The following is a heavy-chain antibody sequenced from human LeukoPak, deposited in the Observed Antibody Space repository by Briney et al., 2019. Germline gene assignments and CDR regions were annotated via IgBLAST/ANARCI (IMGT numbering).Heavy chain of an antibody. CDR1: GGTFSSYA. CDR2: IIPIFGTA. J-gene: IGHJ4*02. D-gene: IGHD1-26*01. CDR3: ATTVGATNLDY. Sequence: SVKVSCKASGGTFSSYAISWVRQAPGQGLEWMGGIIPIFGTANYAQKLQGRVTMTTDTSTSTAYMELRSLRSDDTAVYYCATTVGATNLDYWGQGTLVTVSS. V-gene: IGHV1-69*05.